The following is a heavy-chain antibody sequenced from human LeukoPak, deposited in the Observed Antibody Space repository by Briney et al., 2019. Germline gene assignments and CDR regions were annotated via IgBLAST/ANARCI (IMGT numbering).Heavy chain of an antibody. V-gene: IGHV1-46*01. CDR3: ARAPSDFWSGYYTSPFDY. CDR1: GYTFTSYY. Sequence: GASVKVSCKASGYTFTSYYMHWVRQAPGQGLEWMGIINPSGGSTSYAQKFQGRVTMTRDTSTSTVYMELSSLRSEDTAVYYCARAPSDFWSGYYTSPFDYWGQGTLVTVSS. CDR2: INPSGGST. J-gene: IGHJ4*02. D-gene: IGHD3-3*01.